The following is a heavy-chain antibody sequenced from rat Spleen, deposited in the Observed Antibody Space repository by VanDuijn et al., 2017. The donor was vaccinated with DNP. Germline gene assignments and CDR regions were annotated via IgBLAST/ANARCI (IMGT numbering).Heavy chain of an antibody. CDR2: ITSSGGTI. CDR1: GFTFNNYW. CDR3: VRWDYGIYGFDY. J-gene: IGHJ2*01. Sequence: EVQLVESGGDLVQPGRSLKLSCVASGFTFNNYWMIWIRQVPGKGLDWVASITSSGGTIYYRASVKGRFTVSRDNAKNTQYLQMDSLRSEDMATYYCVRWDYGIYGFDYWGQGVMVTVSS. D-gene: IGHD1-11*01. V-gene: IGHV5-31*01.